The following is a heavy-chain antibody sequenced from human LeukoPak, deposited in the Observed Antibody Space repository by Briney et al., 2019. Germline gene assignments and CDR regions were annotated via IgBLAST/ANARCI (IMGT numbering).Heavy chain of an antibody. CDR3: ARHGPSRIMATISFIDY. D-gene: IGHD5-12*01. CDR1: GGSISSGGYS. CDR2: IYYSGST. V-gene: IGHV4-61*08. J-gene: IGHJ4*02. Sequence: SETLSLTCAVSGGSISSGGYSWSWIRQPPGKGLEWIGYIYYSGSTNYNPSLKSRVTISVDTSENQFSLKLSSVTAADTAVYYCARHGPSRIMATISFIDYWGQGTLVTVSS.